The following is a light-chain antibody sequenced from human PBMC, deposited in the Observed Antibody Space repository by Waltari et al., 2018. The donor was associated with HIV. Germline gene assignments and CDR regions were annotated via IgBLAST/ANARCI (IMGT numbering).Light chain of an antibody. J-gene: IGLJ3*02. CDR3: QSFDTSLRGLRV. V-gene: IGLV1-40*01. CDR2: GDS. Sequence: QSLLTQPPSVSGAPGHNVTIPCTGTSSNPGSGFDVPCDQFLPGIAPKLLIYGDSIRPSGVPDRFSGSKTDTTASLAITGLQAEDDGEYVCQSFDTSLRGLRVFGGGTQLTVL. CDR1: SSNPGSGFD.